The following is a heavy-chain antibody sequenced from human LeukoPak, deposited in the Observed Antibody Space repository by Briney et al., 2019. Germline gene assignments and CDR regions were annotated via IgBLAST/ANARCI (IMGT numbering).Heavy chain of an antibody. J-gene: IGHJ4*02. CDR2: IRYDGSNK. CDR3: AKVSDSSIDFDY. CDR1: GFSFSGYG. Sequence: PGGSLRLSCAASGFSFSGYGMHWVRQAPGEGLEWVAFIRYDGSNKYYADSVKGRFTISRDNSKNTLYLQMNSLRAEDTAVYYCAKVSDSSIDFDYWGQGTLVTVSS. D-gene: IGHD6-13*01. V-gene: IGHV3-30*02.